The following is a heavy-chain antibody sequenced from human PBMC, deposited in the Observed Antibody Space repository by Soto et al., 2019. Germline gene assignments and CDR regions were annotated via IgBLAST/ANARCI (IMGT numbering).Heavy chain of an antibody. CDR1: GYTFINYA. Sequence: QVQLVQSGPEVKKPGASVKVSCKASGYTFINYAITWVRQAPGQGLEWMGWINTYNGNTNYAENLQGRVTTTTDTSPSTAYMELRRLRSDDTAVYYCAKSRRGEMATDWGQGTLVTVSS. J-gene: IGHJ4*02. CDR3: AKSRRGEMATD. V-gene: IGHV1-18*01. CDR2: INTYNGNT. D-gene: IGHD5-12*01.